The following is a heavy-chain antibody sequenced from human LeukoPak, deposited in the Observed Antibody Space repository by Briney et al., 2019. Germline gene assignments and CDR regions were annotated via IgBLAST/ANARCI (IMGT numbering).Heavy chain of an antibody. CDR2: IYHSGST. CDR3: AREYYYGSGGGGY. Sequence: SETLSLTCAVSGYSISSGYYWGWIRQPPGKGLEWIGSIYHSGSTNYNPSLKSRVTISVDTSKNQFSLKLSSVTAADTAVYYCAREYYYGSGGGGYWGQGTLVTVSS. CDR1: GYSISSGYY. J-gene: IGHJ4*02. V-gene: IGHV4-38-2*02. D-gene: IGHD3-10*01.